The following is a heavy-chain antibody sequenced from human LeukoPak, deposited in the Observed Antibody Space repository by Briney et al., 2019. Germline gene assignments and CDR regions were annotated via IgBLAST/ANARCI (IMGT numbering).Heavy chain of an antibody. V-gene: IGHV4-34*01. J-gene: IGHJ6*03. CDR3: AAGGGMGVYYYYMDV. CDR2: INHSGST. D-gene: IGHD3-16*01. Sequence: SETLSLTCAVYGGSFSGYYWSWIRQPPGKGLEWIGEINHSGSTNYNPSLKSRVTISVDTAKNQFSLKLSSVTAAGPAVYYWAAGGGMGVYYYYMDVWAKGTTVTVSS. CDR1: GGSFSGYY.